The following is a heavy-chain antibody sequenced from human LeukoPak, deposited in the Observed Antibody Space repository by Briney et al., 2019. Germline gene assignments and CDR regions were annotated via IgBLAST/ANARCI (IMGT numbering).Heavy chain of an antibody. V-gene: IGHV1-8*02. CDR1: GGTFSSYA. CDR2: MNPNSGNT. Sequence: ASVKVSYKASGGTFSSYAISWVRQAPGQGLEWMGWMNPNSGNTGYAQKFQGRVTMTRNTSISTAYMELSSLRSEDTAVYYCARWDDYLYYYYGMDVWGQGTTVTVSS. J-gene: IGHJ6*02. D-gene: IGHD3-16*01. CDR3: ARWDDYLYYYYGMDV.